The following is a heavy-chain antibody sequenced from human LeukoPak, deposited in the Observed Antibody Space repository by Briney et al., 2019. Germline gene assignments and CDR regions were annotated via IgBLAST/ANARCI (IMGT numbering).Heavy chain of an antibody. CDR2: IWHDGSNK. Sequence: QSGGSLRLSCAASGFTFSSYGMHWVRQAPGKGLEWVAVIWHDGSNKYYADSVKGRFTISRDNSKNTLYLQMNSLRAEDTAVYYCASGAVTTGDFDYWGQGTLVTVSS. CDR1: GFTFSSYG. V-gene: IGHV3-33*01. CDR3: ASGAVTTGDFDY. J-gene: IGHJ4*02. D-gene: IGHD4-17*01.